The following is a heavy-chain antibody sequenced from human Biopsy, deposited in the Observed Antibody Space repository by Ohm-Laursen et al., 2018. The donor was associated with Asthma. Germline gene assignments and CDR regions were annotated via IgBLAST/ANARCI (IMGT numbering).Heavy chain of an antibody. CDR3: VRGSSSWHHGPFHYYYGLDV. CDR2: IYYSGTT. V-gene: IGHV4-39*01. CDR1: SGSGGYMRSGNYY. D-gene: IGHD6-13*01. J-gene: IGHJ6*02. Sequence: GTLSLTCSLSSGSGGYMRSGNYYWGWIRQPPGKGLERVGRIYYSGTTFYNPSLEKRVTVSEDTSKNQFSLKLTSVTAADTAVYYCVRGSSSWHHGPFHYYYGLDVWGQGTTATVSS.